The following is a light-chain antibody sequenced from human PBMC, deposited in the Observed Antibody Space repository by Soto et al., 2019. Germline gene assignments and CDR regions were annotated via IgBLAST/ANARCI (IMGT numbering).Light chain of an antibody. J-gene: IGKJ3*01. CDR3: QKYNGDPFT. CDR1: QGIANY. Sequence: DIQMTQSPSSLSASVGYRVTITCRASQGIANYLAWYQQKPGKVPKLLIYAASTLEPGVPSRFSGSGFGTDFTLSISSLQPEDFATYYCQKYNGDPFTFGPGTKVDIK. CDR2: AAS. V-gene: IGKV1-27*01.